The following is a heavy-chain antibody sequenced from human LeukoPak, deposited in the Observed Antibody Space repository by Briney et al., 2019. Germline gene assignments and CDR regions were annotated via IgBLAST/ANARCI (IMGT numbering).Heavy chain of an antibody. CDR3: ARRSDSGSDDGEDYFDY. J-gene: IGHJ4*02. CDR2: MYYDGGS. Sequence: SETLSLACTVSGGSINSGTFYWGWIRQPPGKGLEWIGSMYYDGGSYYNPSLKSRVTTSVVTSKNQFSLKLTSVTAADTAVYFCARRSDSGSDDGEDYFDYWGQGTLVTVSS. V-gene: IGHV4-39*01. D-gene: IGHD1-26*01. CDR1: GGSINSGTFY.